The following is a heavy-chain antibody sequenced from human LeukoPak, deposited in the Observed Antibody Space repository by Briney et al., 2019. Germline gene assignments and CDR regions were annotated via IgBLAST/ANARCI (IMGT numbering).Heavy chain of an antibody. CDR3: ARSPYYDFWSGYRYYYMDV. D-gene: IGHD3-3*01. V-gene: IGHV3-48*01. CDR1: GFTFSSYS. J-gene: IGHJ6*03. Sequence: GGSLRLSCAASGFTFSSYSMNWVRQAPGKGLEWVSYISSSSSTIYYADSVKGRFTISRDNAKNSLYLQMNSLRAEDTAVYYCARSPYYDFWSGYRYYYMDVWGKGTTVTVSS. CDR2: ISSSSSTI.